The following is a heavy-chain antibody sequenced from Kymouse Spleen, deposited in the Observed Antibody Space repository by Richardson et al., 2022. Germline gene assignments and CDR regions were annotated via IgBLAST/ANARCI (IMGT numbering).Heavy chain of an antibody. D-gene: IGHD6-19*01. CDR2: ISWNSGSI. J-gene: IGHJ5*02. Sequence: EVQLVESGGGLVQPGRSLRLSCAASGFTFDDYAMHWVRQAPGKGLEWVSGISWNSGSIGYADSVKGRFTISRDNAKNSLYLQMNSLRAEDTALYYCAKDMGSSGWDWFDPWGQGTLVTVSS. CDR3: AKDMGSSGWDWFDP. V-gene: IGHV3-9*01. CDR1: GFTFDDYA.